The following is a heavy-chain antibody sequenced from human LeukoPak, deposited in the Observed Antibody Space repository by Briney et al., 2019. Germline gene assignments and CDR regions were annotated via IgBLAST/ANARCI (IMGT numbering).Heavy chain of an antibody. V-gene: IGHV3-30*18. Sequence: PGRSLRLSCAASGFTFSSYGMHWVRQAPGKGLEWVAVISYDGSNKYYADSVKGRFTISRDNSKNTLYLQMNGLRAEDTAVYYCAKILHMDVWGKGTTVTVSS. CDR3: AKILHMDV. CDR2: ISYDGSNK. CDR1: GFTFSSYG. J-gene: IGHJ6*03.